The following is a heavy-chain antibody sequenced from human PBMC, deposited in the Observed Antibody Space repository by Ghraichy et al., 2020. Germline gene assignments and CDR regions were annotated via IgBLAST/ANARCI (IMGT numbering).Heavy chain of an antibody. CDR2: ISGSGGST. V-gene: IGHV3-23*01. Sequence: LTCAASGFTFSNYAMSWVRQAPGKGLEWVSGISGSGGSTYYVDSVKGRITISRDNSKNTLYLQMNSLRAEDTAVYYCAKDRFYCSSTSCYDSPYNWFDPWGQGTLVTVSS. CDR3: AKDRFYCSSTSCYDSPYNWFDP. D-gene: IGHD2-2*01. CDR1: GFTFSNYA. J-gene: IGHJ5*02.